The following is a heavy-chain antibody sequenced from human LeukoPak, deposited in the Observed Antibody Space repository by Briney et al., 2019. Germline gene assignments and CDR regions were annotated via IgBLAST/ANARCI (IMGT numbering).Heavy chain of an antibody. V-gene: IGHV4-34*01. D-gene: IGHD3-22*01. J-gene: IGHJ4*02. CDR3: ARRHSSGSVDY. CDR1: GGSFSGYY. Sequence: SETLSLTCAVYGGSFSGYYWSWIRQPPGKGLEWIGEINHSGSTNYNPSLKSRVTISVDTSKNQFSLKLSSVTAADTAVYYCARRHSSGSVDYWGQGTLVTVSS. CDR2: INHSGST.